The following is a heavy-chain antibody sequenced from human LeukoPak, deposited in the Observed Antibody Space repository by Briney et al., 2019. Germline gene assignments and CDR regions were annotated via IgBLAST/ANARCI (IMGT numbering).Heavy chain of an antibody. CDR3: ARGGYYGSGNDFRFDP. D-gene: IGHD3-10*01. V-gene: IGHV4-59*01. Sequence: SSQTLSLTCTVSGGSINSYYWSWIRQPPGKGLEWIGFIYYSGTTNYNPSLKSRVTISLDTSKKQFSLKLSSVTAADTAVYYCARGGYYGSGNDFRFDPWGQGTLVTVSS. CDR2: IYYSGTT. CDR1: GGSINSYY. J-gene: IGHJ5*02.